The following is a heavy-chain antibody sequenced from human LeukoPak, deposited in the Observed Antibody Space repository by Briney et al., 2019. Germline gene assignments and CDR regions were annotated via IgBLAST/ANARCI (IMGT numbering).Heavy chain of an antibody. CDR2: IYHSVST. V-gene: IGHV4-38-2*02. CDR3: ARDRNEANAFDI. J-gene: IGHJ3*02. CDR1: GYSISSGYY. Sequence: PSETLSLTCAVSGYSISSGYYWGWIRQPPGKGLEWIGSIYHSVSTYYNPSLKSRVTISVDTSKNQFSLKLSSVTAADTAVYYCARDRNEANAFDIWGQGTMVTVSS.